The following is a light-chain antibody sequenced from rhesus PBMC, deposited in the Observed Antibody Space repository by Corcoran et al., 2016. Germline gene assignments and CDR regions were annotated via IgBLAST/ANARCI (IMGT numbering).Light chain of an antibody. Sequence: IVMTQSPDSLAVSLGERVTINCKSSQSLLYSSNNKHYLAWYQQKPGQAPKLLIYWASTLESGVPNRVSGSGSGTDVTHTLRCLQAEDVAVYYCQQYYSSPLTFGPGTKLDIK. CDR2: WAS. CDR3: QQYYSSPLT. CDR1: QSLLYSSNNKHY. J-gene: IGKJ3*01. V-gene: IGKV4-1*01.